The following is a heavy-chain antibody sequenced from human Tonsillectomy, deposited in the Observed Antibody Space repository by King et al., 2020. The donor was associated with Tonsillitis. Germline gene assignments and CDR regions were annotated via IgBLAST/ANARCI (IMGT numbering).Heavy chain of an antibody. CDR3: ARETCYDILTGHPKPAFDI. CDR2: IYYSGST. J-gene: IGHJ3*02. D-gene: IGHD3-9*01. CDR1: GGSVSSGGYY. V-gene: IGHV4-31*03. Sequence: QLQESGPGLVKPSQTLSLTCTVSGGSVSSGGYYWNWIRQHPGKGLEWIGYIYYSGSTYYNSSLKSRVTISVDTSKNQFSLKLRSVTAADTAVYYCARETCYDILTGHPKPAFDIWGQGTMVTVSS.